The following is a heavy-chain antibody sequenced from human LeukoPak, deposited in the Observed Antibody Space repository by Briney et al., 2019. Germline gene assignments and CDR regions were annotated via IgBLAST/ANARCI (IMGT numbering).Heavy chain of an antibody. V-gene: IGHV4-59*01. CDR3: ARDYRYYDILTGYRDDAFDI. J-gene: IGHJ3*02. CDR1: GGSISSYF. Sequence: PSETLSLTCTVSGGSISSYFWSWIRQPPGKGLEWIGHIYYSGSTNYNPSLKSRVTISVDTSKNQFSLKLSSATAADTAVYYCARDYRYYDILTGYRDDAFDIWGQGTMVTVSS. CDR2: IYYSGST. D-gene: IGHD3-9*01.